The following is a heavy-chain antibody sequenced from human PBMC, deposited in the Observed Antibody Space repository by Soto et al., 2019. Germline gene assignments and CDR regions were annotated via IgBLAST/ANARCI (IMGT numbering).Heavy chain of an antibody. CDR2: IWYDGSNK. V-gene: IGHV3-33*01. CDR1: GFTFSSYG. J-gene: IGHJ4*02. Sequence: PGGSLRLSCAASGFTFSSYGMHWVRQAPGKGLEWVAVIWYDGSNKYYADSVKGRFTISRDNSKNTLYLQMNSLRAEDTAVYYCAITDYDFWSGYIDYWGQGTLVTVSS. D-gene: IGHD3-3*01. CDR3: AITDYDFWSGYIDY.